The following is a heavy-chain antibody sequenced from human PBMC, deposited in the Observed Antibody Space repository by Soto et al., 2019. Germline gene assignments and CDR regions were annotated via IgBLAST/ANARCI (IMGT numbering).Heavy chain of an antibody. J-gene: IGHJ5*02. CDR2: ISSDGDST. D-gene: IGHD3-10*01. CDR1: GFIFSDFK. V-gene: IGHV3-11*01. Sequence: QLVESGGGLVKPGGSLRLSCEASGFIFSDFKRPWIRQPPGKGLEWVSYISSDGDSTYADSVKGRFTISRDNAKNSLYLQMNSLRVEDTAVYYCVRDRDRRWFDPWGQGTLVTVSS. CDR3: VRDRDRRWFDP.